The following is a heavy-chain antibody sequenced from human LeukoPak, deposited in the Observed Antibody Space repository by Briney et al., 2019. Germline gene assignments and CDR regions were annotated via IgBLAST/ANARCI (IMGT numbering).Heavy chain of an antibody. D-gene: IGHD3-10*01. CDR1: GGSISSYY. J-gene: IGHJ4*02. Sequence: SETLSLTCTVSGGSISSYYWSWIRQPPGKGLEWIGYIYYSGSANYNPSLKSRVTISVDTSKNQFSLKLSSVTAADTAVYHCARGVSGSYPDDFDYWGQGTLVTVSS. CDR3: ARGVSGSYPDDFDY. V-gene: IGHV4-59*01. CDR2: IYYSGSA.